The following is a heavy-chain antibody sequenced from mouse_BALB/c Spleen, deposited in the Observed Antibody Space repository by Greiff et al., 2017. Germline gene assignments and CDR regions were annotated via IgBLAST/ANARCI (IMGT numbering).Heavy chain of an antibody. Sequence: DVKLVESGGGLVQPGGSRKLSCAASGFTFSSFGMHWVRQAPEKGLEWVAYISSGSSTIYYADTVKGRFTISRDNPKNTLFLQMTSLRSEDTAMYYCARSRGRPFAMDYWGQGTSVTVSS. CDR1: GFTFSSFG. D-gene: IGHD1-2*01. CDR2: ISSGSSTI. J-gene: IGHJ4*01. CDR3: ARSRGRPFAMDY. V-gene: IGHV5-17*02.